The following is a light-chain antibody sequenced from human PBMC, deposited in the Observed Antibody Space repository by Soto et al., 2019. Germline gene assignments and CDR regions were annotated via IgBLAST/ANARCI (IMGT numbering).Light chain of an antibody. J-gene: IGKJ5*01. Sequence: DIQMTQSPSSLSASVGDRVTITCRASQSISSYLNWYQQTAGKAPKLLIYAASTLQSGVPSRFSGSGAGSDFSLTISSLKPEDFAPYYCKQSETTFGQGTRLEIK. CDR1: QSISSY. CDR2: AAS. V-gene: IGKV1-39*01. CDR3: KQSETT.